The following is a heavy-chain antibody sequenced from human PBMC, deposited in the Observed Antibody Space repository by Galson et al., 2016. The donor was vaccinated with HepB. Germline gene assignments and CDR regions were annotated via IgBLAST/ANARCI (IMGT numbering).Heavy chain of an antibody. D-gene: IGHD2-21*02. J-gene: IGHJ4*02. Sequence: SVKVSCKASGGTFSSFAISWMRQAPGQGLEWMGGIIPIFGSATYAQKFQGRLTITADKSTNTASMELSSLTSEDTAVYYCGGGEGSGVVVTFDYWGQGTLVTVSS. CDR2: IIPIFGSA. V-gene: IGHV1-69*06. CDR3: GGGEGSGVVVTFDY. CDR1: GGTFSSFA.